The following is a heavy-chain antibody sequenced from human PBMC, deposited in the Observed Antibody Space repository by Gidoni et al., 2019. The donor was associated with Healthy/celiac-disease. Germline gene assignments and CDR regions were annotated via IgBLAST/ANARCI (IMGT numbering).Heavy chain of an antibody. Sequence: EVQLVESRGRLVQPGGSLRPSCAASGFTFSSYSMNWVRQAPGKGLEWVSYISSSDSTIYYADSVKGRFTISRDNAKNSLYLQMNSLRAEDTAVYYCARESFNGDIDYWGQGTLVTVSS. D-gene: IGHD3-10*01. J-gene: IGHJ4*02. CDR1: GFTFSSYS. V-gene: IGHV3-48*01. CDR3: ARESFNGDIDY. CDR2: ISSSDSTI.